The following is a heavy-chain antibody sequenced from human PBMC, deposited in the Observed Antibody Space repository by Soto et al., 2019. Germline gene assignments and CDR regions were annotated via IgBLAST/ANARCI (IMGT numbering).Heavy chain of an antibody. Sequence: QPGWSLRLSCAASGFTFSSYGMHWVRQAPGKGLEWVAVISYDGSNKYYAHSVKGRFTISRDTSKKTLYLQMNSLRADDTAVYYCARAQGYCSGGSCLKLYFDYSGQGALVTVS. J-gene: IGHJ4*02. CDR1: GFTFSSYG. D-gene: IGHD2-15*01. CDR3: ARAQGYCSGGSCLKLYFDY. CDR2: ISYDGSNK. V-gene: IGHV3-30*03.